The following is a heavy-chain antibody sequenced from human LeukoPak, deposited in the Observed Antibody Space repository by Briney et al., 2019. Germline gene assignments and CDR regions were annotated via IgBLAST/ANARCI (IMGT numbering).Heavy chain of an antibody. J-gene: IGHJ4*02. V-gene: IGHV3-33*01. CDR2: IWSDGSKK. CDR1: GFTFRSYG. CDR3: ARDLRKASYFDY. D-gene: IGHD3-10*01. Sequence: GGSLRLSCVASGFTFRSYGMHWVRQAPGKGLEWVAIIWSDGSKKNYADSVEGRFTISRDNSKNTLYLQMNSLRAEDTSVYYCARDLRKASYFDYWGQGTLVTVSS.